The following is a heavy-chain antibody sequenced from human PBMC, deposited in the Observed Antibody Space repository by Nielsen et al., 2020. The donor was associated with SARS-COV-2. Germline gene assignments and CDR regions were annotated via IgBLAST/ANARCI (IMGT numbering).Heavy chain of an antibody. CDR3: ARVAAYGSSAGGFRY. V-gene: IGHV4-4*02. Sequence: SETLSLTCAVSGGSISSSNWWSWVRPPPGKGLEWIGEIYHSGSTNYNPSLKSRVTISVDTSKNQFSLNLSSVTAADTAVYYCARVAAYGSSAGGFRYWGQETLVTVSS. J-gene: IGHJ4*02. CDR2: IYHSGST. CDR1: GGSISSSNW. D-gene: IGHD6-6*01.